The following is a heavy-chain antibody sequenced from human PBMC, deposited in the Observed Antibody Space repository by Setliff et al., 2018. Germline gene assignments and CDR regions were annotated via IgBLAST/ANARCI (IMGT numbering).Heavy chain of an antibody. J-gene: IGHJ4*02. CDR1: GYSISSGYN. CDR3: ATLTGDRGVDY. V-gene: IGHV4-38-2*01. D-gene: IGHD7-27*01. Sequence: PSETMSLTGAVSGYSISSGYNWGWIRQPPGKGLEWIASIYCRGSTTYNSSLKRRVSRPVDTSKNQFSLNLNSVTAADTAVYYCATLTGDRGVDYWGQGRLVTVSS. CDR2: IYCRGST.